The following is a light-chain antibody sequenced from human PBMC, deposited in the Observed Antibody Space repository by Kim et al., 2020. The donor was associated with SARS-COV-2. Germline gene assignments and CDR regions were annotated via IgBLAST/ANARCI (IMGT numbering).Light chain of an antibody. CDR1: QSVSSSY. Sequence: EIVLTQSPGTLSLSPGERATLSYRASQSVSSSYLAWYQQKPGQAPRLLIYGASSRATGIPDRFSGSGSGTDFTLTISRLEPEDFAVYYCQQYGSSPRTFGGGTKLEI. V-gene: IGKV3-20*01. J-gene: IGKJ4*01. CDR2: GAS. CDR3: QQYGSSPRT.